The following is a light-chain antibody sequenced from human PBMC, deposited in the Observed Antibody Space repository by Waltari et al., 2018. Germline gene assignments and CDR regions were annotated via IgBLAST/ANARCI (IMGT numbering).Light chain of an antibody. J-gene: IGLJ2*01. Sequence: HSALTQPASVPGSPGQSITISCTGTSSDVGGYNYVSWYQQHPGKAPKLMIYAVSNRASGVSSRFSGSKSGNTASLTISGLQAEDEADYNSSSYISSSTLELFGGGTSLTVL. V-gene: IGLV2-14*03. CDR1: SSDVGGYNY. CDR2: AVS. CDR3: SSYISSSTLEL.